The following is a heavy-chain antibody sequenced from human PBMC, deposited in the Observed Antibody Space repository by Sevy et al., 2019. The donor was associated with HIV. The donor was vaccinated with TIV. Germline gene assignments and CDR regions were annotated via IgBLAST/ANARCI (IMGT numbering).Heavy chain of an antibody. D-gene: IGHD3-10*01. CDR3: ARDQGSGSCYTYCYYGMDV. Sequence: GGSLRLSCAASGFTFSSYSMNWVRQAPGKGLEWVSSISSSSSYIYYADSVKGRFTISRDNAKNSLYLQMNSLRAEDTAVYYCARDQGSGSCYTYCYYGMDVWGQGTTVTVS. J-gene: IGHJ6*02. CDR1: GFTFSSYS. CDR2: ISSSSSYI. V-gene: IGHV3-21*01.